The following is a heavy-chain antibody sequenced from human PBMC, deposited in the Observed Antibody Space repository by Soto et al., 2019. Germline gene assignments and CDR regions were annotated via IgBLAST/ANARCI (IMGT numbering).Heavy chain of an antibody. Sequence: PSETLSLTCPVSGGSLSSGGYYWSWIRQHPGKGLECIGYIYYSGSTYYNPSLKSRITISVDKSKNQFSLKLSSVTAADTAVYYCARGAGSGYYPLDYWGQGTLVTVSS. CDR2: IYYSGST. CDR3: ARGAGSGYYPLDY. CDR1: GGSLSSGGYY. D-gene: IGHD3-22*01. V-gene: IGHV4-31*03. J-gene: IGHJ4*02.